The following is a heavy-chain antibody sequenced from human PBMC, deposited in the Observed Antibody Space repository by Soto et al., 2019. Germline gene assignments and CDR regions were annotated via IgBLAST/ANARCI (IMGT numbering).Heavy chain of an antibody. CDR2: TYYRSKWYN. CDR1: GDSGTSRSAA. CDR3: ARGKPAYYGMDV. V-gene: IGHV6-1*01. Sequence: SQTLSLTGAISGDSGTSRSAAWNWIRQSPSRGLEWLGRTYYRSKWYNDFALFVNSRIIINADTSKNQFSLQLNSVTPEDTAVDYCARGKPAYYGMDVWGQGTTVTVSS. J-gene: IGHJ6*02.